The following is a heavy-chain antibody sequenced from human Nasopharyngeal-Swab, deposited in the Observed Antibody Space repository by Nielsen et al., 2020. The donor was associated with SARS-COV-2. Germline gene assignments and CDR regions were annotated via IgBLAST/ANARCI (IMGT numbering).Heavy chain of an antibody. V-gene: IGHV3-48*01. CDR2: ISSSSSTI. CDR1: GFIFSSYS. J-gene: IGHJ4*02. Sequence: GESLKISCAASGFIFSSYSMNWVRQAPGKGLEWVSYISSSSSTIYYADSVKGRFTISRDNAKNSLYLQMNSLSAEDTAVYYCARDQYSYGAYQIDYWGQGTLVTVSS. D-gene: IGHD5-18*01. CDR3: ARDQYSYGAYQIDY.